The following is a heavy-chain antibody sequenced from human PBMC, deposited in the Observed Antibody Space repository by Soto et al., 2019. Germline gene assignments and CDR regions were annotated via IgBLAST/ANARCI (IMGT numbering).Heavy chain of an antibody. CDR1: GGSISSYY. CDR2: IYYSGST. Sequence: PSETLSLTCTVSGGSISSYYWSWIRQPPGKGLEWIGYIYYSGSTNYNPSLKSRVTISVDTSKNQFSLKLSSVTAADTAVYYCARAPLDIVATNFDYWGQGTLVTVSS. D-gene: IGHD5-12*01. CDR3: ARAPLDIVATNFDY. V-gene: IGHV4-59*01. J-gene: IGHJ4*02.